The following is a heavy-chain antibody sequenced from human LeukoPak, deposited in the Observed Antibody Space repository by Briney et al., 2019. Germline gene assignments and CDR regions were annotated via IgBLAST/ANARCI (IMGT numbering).Heavy chain of an antibody. CDR2: ISSTSTYI. J-gene: IGHJ4*02. D-gene: IGHD5-18*01. V-gene: IGHV3-21*01. CDR1: GFTFSNYK. CDR3: AIDPGTVDTPMVPVWDY. Sequence: GGSLRLSCAASGFTFSNYKMNWVRQATGRGLEWVSSISSTSTYIYYTDSVKGRFTISRDNAKNSLYMQMNSLRAEDTAVYYCAIDPGTVDTPMVPVWDYWGQGTVVTVSS.